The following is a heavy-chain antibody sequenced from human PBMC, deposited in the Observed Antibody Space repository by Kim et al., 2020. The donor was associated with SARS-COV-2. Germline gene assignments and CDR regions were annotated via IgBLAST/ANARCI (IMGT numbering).Heavy chain of an antibody. CDR2: ISGSGGST. D-gene: IGHD3-10*01. V-gene: IGHV3-23*01. CDR3: AKAYTYYYGSGSLGAFDI. Sequence: GGSLRLSCAASGFTFSSYAMSWVRQAPGKGLEWVSAISGSGGSTYYADSVKGRFTISRDNSKNTLYLQMNSLRAEDTAVYYCAKAYTYYYGSGSLGAFDIWGQGTMVTVSS. CDR1: GFTFSSYA. J-gene: IGHJ3*02.